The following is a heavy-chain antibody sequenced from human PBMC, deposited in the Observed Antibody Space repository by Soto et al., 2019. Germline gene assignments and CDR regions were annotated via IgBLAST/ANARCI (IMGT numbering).Heavy chain of an antibody. CDR2: IHHTGST. V-gene: IGHV4-4*02. J-gene: IGHJ4*02. CDR1: GASIISENW. Sequence: QVQLQESGPGLVKPSGTLSLTCAVSGASIISENWWTWVRQSPGKGLEWIGEIHHTGSTTYNPSLDSRVTMSVDKAKNPFSLILSAVTAADTALYDGAKSWELRRFFASWGQGTLVTVSS. D-gene: IGHD1-26*01. CDR3: AKSWELRRFFAS.